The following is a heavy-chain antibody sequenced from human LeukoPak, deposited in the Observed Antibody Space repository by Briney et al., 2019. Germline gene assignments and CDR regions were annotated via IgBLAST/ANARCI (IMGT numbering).Heavy chain of an antibody. D-gene: IGHD4-4*01. CDR2: IIPILGIA. CDR3: ATDSNYGY. J-gene: IGHJ4*02. Sequence: SVKVSCKASGGTLSSYAISWVRQAPGQGLEWMGRIIPILGIANYAQKFQGRVTITADKSTSTAYMELSSLRSEDTAVYYCATDSNYGYWGQGTLVTVSS. CDR1: GGTLSSYA. V-gene: IGHV1-69*04.